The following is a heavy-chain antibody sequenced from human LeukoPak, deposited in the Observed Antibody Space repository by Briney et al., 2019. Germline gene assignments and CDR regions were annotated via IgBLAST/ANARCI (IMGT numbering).Heavy chain of an antibody. V-gene: IGHV3-30-3*01. Sequence: GGSLILSCAASGFTFSSYAMHWVRQAPGKGLEWVAVISYDGSNKYYADSVKGRFTISRDNSKNTLYLQMNSLRAEDTAVYYCAAIAADGLDYWGQGTLVTVSS. CDR1: GFTFSSYA. J-gene: IGHJ4*02. CDR3: AAIAADGLDY. D-gene: IGHD6-13*01. CDR2: ISYDGSNK.